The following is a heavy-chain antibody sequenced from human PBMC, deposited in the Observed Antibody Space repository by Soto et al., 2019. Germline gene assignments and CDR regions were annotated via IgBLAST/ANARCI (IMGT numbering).Heavy chain of an antibody. Sequence: SETLSLTCTVSGGSISSYYWSWIRQPPGKGLEWIGYIYYSGSTNYNPSLKSRVTISVDTSKNQFSLKLSSVTAADTAVYYCARAYSRVAVAGTGDDAFDIWGQGTMVTVS. CDR3: ARAYSRVAVAGTGDDAFDI. J-gene: IGHJ3*02. CDR2: IYYSGST. D-gene: IGHD6-19*01. V-gene: IGHV4-59*01. CDR1: GGSISSYY.